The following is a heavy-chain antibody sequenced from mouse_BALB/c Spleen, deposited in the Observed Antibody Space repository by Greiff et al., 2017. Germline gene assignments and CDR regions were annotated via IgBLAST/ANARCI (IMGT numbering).Heavy chain of an antibody. CDR3: ARGLYYAMDY. J-gene: IGHJ4*01. V-gene: IGHV1-80*01. CDR1: GYAFSSYW. CDR2: IYPGDGDT. Sequence: QVQLKQSGAELVRPGSSVKISCKASGYAFSSYWMNWVKQRPGQGLEWIGQIYPGDGDTNYNGKFKGKATLTADKSSSTAYMQLSSLTSEDSAVYFCARGLYYAMDYWGQGTSVTVSS. D-gene: IGHD3-1*01.